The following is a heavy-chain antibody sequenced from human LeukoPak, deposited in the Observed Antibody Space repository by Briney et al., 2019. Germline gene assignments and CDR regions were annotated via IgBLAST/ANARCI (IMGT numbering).Heavy chain of an antibody. V-gene: IGHV1-18*01. Sequence: ASVKVSCKASGYTFTSYGISWVRQAPGQGLEWMGWISAYNGNTNYAQKLQGRVTMTTDTSTSTAYMELRSLRSDDTAVYYCARDSPIFGVVQDAFDIWGQGTMVTVSS. CDR3: ARDSPIFGVVQDAFDI. CDR1: GYTFTSYG. CDR2: ISAYNGNT. J-gene: IGHJ3*02. D-gene: IGHD3-3*01.